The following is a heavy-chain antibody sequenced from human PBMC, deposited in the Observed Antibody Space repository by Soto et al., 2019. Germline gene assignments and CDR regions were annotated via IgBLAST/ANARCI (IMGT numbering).Heavy chain of an antibody. Sequence: SETLSLTCTVSGGSISSSNWWSWVRQPPGKGLEWIGEIYHSGSTNYNLSLKSRVTISVDKSKNQFSLKLSSVTAADTAVYYCARTLWFGELSPLYYYGMDVWGQGTTVTVSS. D-gene: IGHD3-10*01. CDR3: ARTLWFGELSPLYYYGMDV. V-gene: IGHV4-4*02. CDR2: IYHSGST. J-gene: IGHJ6*02. CDR1: GGSISSSNW.